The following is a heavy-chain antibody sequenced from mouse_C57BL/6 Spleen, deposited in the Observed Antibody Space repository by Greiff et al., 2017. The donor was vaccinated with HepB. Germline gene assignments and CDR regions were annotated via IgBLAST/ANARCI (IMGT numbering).Heavy chain of an antibody. D-gene: IGHD2-14*01. V-gene: IGHV5-4*03. CDR1: GFTFSSYA. J-gene: IGHJ4*01. Sequence: EVKLVESGGGLVKPGGSLKLSCAASGFTFSSYAMSWVRQTPEKRLEWVATISDGGSYTYYPDNVKGRFTISRDNAKNNLYLQMSHLKSEDTAMYYCARGGYPGYYAMDYWGQGTSVTVSS. CDR3: ARGGYPGYYAMDY. CDR2: ISDGGSYT.